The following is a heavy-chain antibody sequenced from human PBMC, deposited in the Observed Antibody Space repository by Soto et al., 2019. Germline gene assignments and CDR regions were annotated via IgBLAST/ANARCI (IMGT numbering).Heavy chain of an antibody. CDR1: GFTFSSYA. J-gene: IGHJ6*02. D-gene: IGHD4-17*01. Sequence: GSLRLSCAASGFTFSSYAMHWVRQAPGKGLEWVAVISYDGSNKYYADSVKGRFTISRDNSKNTLYLQMNSLRAEDTAVYYCARSYGDRYYYYGMDVWGQGTTVTVSS. CDR3: ARSYGDRYYYYGMDV. CDR2: ISYDGSNK. V-gene: IGHV3-30-3*01.